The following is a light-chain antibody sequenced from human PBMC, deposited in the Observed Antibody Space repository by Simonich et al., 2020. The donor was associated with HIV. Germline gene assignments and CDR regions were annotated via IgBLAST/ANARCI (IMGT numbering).Light chain of an antibody. CDR2: DDN. V-gene: IGLV6-57*03. CDR1: SGSIASNY. CDR3: QSYDSSNPWV. J-gene: IGLJ3*02. Sequence: NFMLTQPHSVSESPGKTVTISCTRSSGSIASNYVQWYHQRPGIAPTTVIYDDNLRPSGVPDRFTGSIDSSSNPASLINSGLKTEDEADYYCQSYDSSNPWVFGGGTKLTVL.